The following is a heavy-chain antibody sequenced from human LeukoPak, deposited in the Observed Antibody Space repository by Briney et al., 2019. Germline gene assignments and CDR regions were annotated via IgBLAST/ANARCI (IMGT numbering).Heavy chain of an antibody. CDR1: GGSISGYH. CDR2: IYYSGSS. Sequence: SETLSLTCNVSGGSISGYHWSWIRQPPGKGLEWLGYIYYSGSSNYNPSLKSRVTISADTSKNQFSLKRSSVTAADTAVYYCARVPRSYYYYYYMDVWGKGTTVTVPS. CDR3: ARVPRSYYYYYYMDV. V-gene: IGHV4-59*01. J-gene: IGHJ6*03.